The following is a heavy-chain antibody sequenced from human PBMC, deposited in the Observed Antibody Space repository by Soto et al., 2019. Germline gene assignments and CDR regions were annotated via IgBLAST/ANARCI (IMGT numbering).Heavy chain of an antibody. CDR3: ASEIDATTATSRDY. V-gene: IGHV1-3*01. Sequence: QVQLVQSGAEVKKPGASVKVSCTASGYTFSGSVMHWVRQAPGQGLEWMGWINADNGNTKYSQKFQGRVTMTWDTSASTAYMELSSLRSEDTAIYHCASEIDATTATSRDYWGQGTLVTVSS. D-gene: IGHD4-17*01. CDR2: INADNGNT. J-gene: IGHJ4*02. CDR1: GYTFSGSV.